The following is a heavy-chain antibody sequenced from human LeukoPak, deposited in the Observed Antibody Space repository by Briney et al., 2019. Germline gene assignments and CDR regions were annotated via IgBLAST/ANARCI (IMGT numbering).Heavy chain of an antibody. CDR1: GGSISSGGYS. J-gene: IGHJ3*02. CDR3: ARGKRVGFGELFAFDI. D-gene: IGHD3-10*01. CDR2: IYHSGST. V-gene: IGHV4-30-2*01. Sequence: SETLSLNCAVSGGSISSGGYSWSWIRQPPGKGLEWIGYIYHSGSTYYNPSLKSRVTISVDRSKNQFSLKLSSVTAADTAVYYCARGKRVGFGELFAFDIWGQGTMVTVSS.